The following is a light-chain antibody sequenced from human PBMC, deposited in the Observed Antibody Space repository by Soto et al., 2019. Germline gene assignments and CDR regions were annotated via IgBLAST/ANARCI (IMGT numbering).Light chain of an antibody. V-gene: IGKV3-11*01. CDR1: QSVSSY. CDR3: QQRSQWPPMT. J-gene: IGKJ5*01. Sequence: EIVLTQSPATLSLSPVERATLSFRASQSVSSYLAWYQQKPGQAPRLLIYDASSRATGVPARFSGSGSGTDFSLTISSLEPEDVAVYYCQQRSQWPPMTFGQGTRLEI. CDR2: DAS.